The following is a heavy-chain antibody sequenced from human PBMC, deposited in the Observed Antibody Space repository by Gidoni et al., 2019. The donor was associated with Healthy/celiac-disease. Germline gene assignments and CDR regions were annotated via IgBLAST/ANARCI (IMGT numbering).Heavy chain of an antibody. Sequence: EVQLVESGGGLVKPGGSLSLSCAASGFAFSNAWRSWVRQAPGKGLGWVGRIKSKTDGGTTDYAAPVKGRFTISRDDSKNTLYLQMNSLKTEDTAVYYCTTELVPAALWGAFDIWGQGTMVTVSS. CDR1: GFAFSNAW. CDR2: IKSKTDGGTT. V-gene: IGHV3-15*01. CDR3: TTELVPAALWGAFDI. D-gene: IGHD2-2*01. J-gene: IGHJ3*02.